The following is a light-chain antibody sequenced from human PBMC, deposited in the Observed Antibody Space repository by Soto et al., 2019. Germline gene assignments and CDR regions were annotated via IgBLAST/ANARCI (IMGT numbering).Light chain of an antibody. CDR1: SSDIGAYNY. Sequence: QSALTQPPSASGSPGQSVTISCTGTSSDIGAYNYVSWYQQHPGKAPKLMIYEVTGRPSGVPDRFSGSKSGNTASLTVSGLQAEDEADYYCSSYAGSNNLVFGGGTKLTVL. J-gene: IGLJ2*01. V-gene: IGLV2-8*01. CDR3: SSYAGSNNLV. CDR2: EVT.